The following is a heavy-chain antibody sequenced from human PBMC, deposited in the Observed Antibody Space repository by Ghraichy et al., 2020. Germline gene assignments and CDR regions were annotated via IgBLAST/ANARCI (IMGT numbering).Heavy chain of an antibody. Sequence: GGSLRLSCAASGFTFSNYAMSWVRQAPGKGLEWVSAISGSGGSTYYADSVKGRFTISRDNSKNTVSLQMNSLTVGDTVVYYCAKDTSGSFFPRNWFDPWGQGAQVTVSS. D-gene: IGHD1-26*01. CDR2: ISGSGGST. CDR3: AKDTSGSFFPRNWFDP. J-gene: IGHJ5*02. CDR1: GFTFSNYA. V-gene: IGHV3-23*01.